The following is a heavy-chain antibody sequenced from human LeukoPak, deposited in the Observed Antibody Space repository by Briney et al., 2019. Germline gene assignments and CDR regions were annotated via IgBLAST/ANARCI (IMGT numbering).Heavy chain of an antibody. D-gene: IGHD6-13*01. CDR3: ARVAAPPWYFDL. J-gene: IGHJ2*01. V-gene: IGHV4-31*03. CDR1: GGSISSGGYY. Sequence: PSETLSLNCTVSGGSISSGGYYWSWIRQHPGKGLEWIGYIYYSGSTYYNPSLKSRVTISVDTSKNQFSLKLSSVTAADTAVYYCARVAAPPWYFDLWGRGTLVTVSS. CDR2: IYYSGST.